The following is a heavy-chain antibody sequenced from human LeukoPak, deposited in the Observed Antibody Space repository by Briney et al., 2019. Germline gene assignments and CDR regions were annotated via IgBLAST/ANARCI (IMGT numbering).Heavy chain of an antibody. J-gene: IGHJ4*02. Sequence: ASVKVSCKASGYTFTGYDINWVRQATGQGLEWMGWMNPNRGNTGYAQKFQGRVTITRNTSISTAYMELSSLRSEDTAVYYCARRSAYGSGTYYVDYWGQGTLVTVSS. CDR1: GYTFTGYD. D-gene: IGHD3-10*01. CDR3: ARRSAYGSGTYYVDY. V-gene: IGHV1-8*03. CDR2: MNPNRGNT.